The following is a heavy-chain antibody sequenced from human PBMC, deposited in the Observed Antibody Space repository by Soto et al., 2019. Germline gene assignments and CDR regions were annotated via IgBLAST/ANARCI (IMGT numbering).Heavy chain of an antibody. V-gene: IGHV1-69*01. Sequence: QVQLVQSGAEVKKPGSSVKVSCKASGGTFSSYAISWGRQAPGQGLEWMGGIIPIFGTANYAQKFQGRVTLTADESTSPAYMELRSLRSEDTAVYYCATDTHCSSTSCYTPRGMDVWGQGTTVTVSS. CDR2: IIPIFGTA. CDR3: ATDTHCSSTSCYTPRGMDV. J-gene: IGHJ6*02. CDR1: GGTFSSYA. D-gene: IGHD2-2*02.